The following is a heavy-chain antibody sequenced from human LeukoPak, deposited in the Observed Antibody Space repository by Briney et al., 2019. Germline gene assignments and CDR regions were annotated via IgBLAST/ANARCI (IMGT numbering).Heavy chain of an antibody. CDR3: ARDRRHFDY. CDR2: INWNGGST. CDR1: GFTFDDYG. Sequence: GGSLRLSCAASGFTFDDYGMSWVRQAPGKGREWVSGINWNGGSTGYADSVKGRFTISRDNAKNSLYLQMNSMRDEDTDLYYCARDRRHFDYWGQGTLVTVSS. V-gene: IGHV3-20*04. J-gene: IGHJ4*02.